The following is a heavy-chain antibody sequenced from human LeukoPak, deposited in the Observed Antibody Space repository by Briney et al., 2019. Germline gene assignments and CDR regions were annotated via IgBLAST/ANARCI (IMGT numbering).Heavy chain of an antibody. CDR1: GFTFSTYA. CDR3: ARDRGRYYDSRGFYWGYYFDS. J-gene: IGHJ4*02. V-gene: IGHV3-23*01. CDR2: ISGSGDST. Sequence: GGSLRLSCAASGFTFSTYAVNWVRQAPGKGLEWVSTISGSGDSTYYADSVKGRFTISRDNPKDTLYLQMSSVRVDGTAVYYCARDRGRYYDSRGFYWGYYFDSWGRGILVTVST. D-gene: IGHD3-22*01.